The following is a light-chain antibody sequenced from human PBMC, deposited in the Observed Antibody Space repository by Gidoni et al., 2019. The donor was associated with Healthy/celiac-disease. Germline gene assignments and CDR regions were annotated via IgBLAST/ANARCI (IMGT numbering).Light chain of an antibody. CDR2: DAS. J-gene: IGKJ1*01. Sequence: EIVLTQSPATLSLSPGERATLSCRASQSVSSYLDWYQQKPGQAPRRLIYDASNRATGIPARVSGSGSGTDFALTISRLEPEDFAVYYCQQGSNWPWTFGQGTKVEIK. V-gene: IGKV3-11*01. CDR3: QQGSNWPWT. CDR1: QSVSSY.